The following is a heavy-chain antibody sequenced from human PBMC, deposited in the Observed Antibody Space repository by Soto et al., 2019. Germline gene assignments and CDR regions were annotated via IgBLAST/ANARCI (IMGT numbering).Heavy chain of an antibody. CDR2: INPATGAA. CDR1: GYPVTAYY. D-gene: IGHD3-3*01. J-gene: IGHJ3*02. Sequence: QLHLVQSGAVVKKPGASVTVSCSASGYPVTAYYMHWVRQAPGRGLGWMGGINPATGAAKYTQTFQGRVTMTRDPSTRSVFMELSGLTSEDTACFYCARGGGVGVAGSAAFDMWGQGTLVTVSS. V-gene: IGHV1-2*02. CDR3: ARGGGVGVAGSAAFDM.